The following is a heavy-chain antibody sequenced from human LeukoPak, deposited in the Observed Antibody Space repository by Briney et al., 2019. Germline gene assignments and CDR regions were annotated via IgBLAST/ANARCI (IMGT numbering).Heavy chain of an antibody. J-gene: IGHJ5*02. CDR2: INHSGST. CDR3: ASQATRSHFDP. Sequence: PSETLSLTCAVYGGSFSGYYWSWIRQPPGKGLEWIGEINHSGSTNYNPSLKSRVTISVDTSKNQFSLKLSSVTAADTAVYYCASQATRSHFDPWGQGTLVTVSS. D-gene: IGHD1-26*01. CDR1: GGSFSGYY. V-gene: IGHV4-34*01.